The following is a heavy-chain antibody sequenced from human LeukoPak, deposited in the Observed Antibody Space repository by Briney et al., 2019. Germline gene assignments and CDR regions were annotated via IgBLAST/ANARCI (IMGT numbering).Heavy chain of an antibody. D-gene: IGHD3-9*01. CDR2: VYYTGST. V-gene: IGHV4-39*01. CDR1: GGSISSSTYY. J-gene: IGHJ4*02. CDR3: SRGSYDILTGYSTLGEY. Sequence: SQTLSLTCTVSGGSISSSTYYWGWIRQPPGKGLEWIGSVYYTGSTYYNPPLKSRITILLDTSKNQISLKLSSVTAADTAVYYCSRGSYDILTGYSTLGEYWGQGTLVTVSS.